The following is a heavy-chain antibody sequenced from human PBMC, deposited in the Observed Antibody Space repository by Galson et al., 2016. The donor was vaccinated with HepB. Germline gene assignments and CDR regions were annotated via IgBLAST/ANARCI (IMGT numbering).Heavy chain of an antibody. CDR2: ISHNGDT. V-gene: IGHV4-39*01. Sequence: SETLSLTCSVSGDSISNSIYYWGWIRQPPGKGLEWIGSISHNGDTYYNPSLTSRLTLSVDTSKNEVSLKLTSATAADTGVYYCAGQMGHVVVVIAMLLGGFDPWGQGTLVTVSS. D-gene: IGHD2-21*01. CDR1: GDSISNSIYY. CDR3: AGQMGHVVVVIAMLLGGFDP. J-gene: IGHJ5*02.